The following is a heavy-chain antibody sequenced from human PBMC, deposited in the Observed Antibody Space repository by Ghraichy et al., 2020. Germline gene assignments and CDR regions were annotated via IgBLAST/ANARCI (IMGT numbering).Heavy chain of an antibody. CDR3: ARVYYFDTTAYYYVRFFDY. D-gene: IGHD3-22*01. CDR1: GFTFADYT. CDR2: IRSRPLCGTT. J-gene: IGHJ4*02. V-gene: IGHV3-49*04. Sequence: GESLNISCSASGFTFADYTVTWVRQAPGKGLEWVGFIRSRPLCGTTEYAASVEGRFTISRDDSKSIAYLQVNSLKTEDTAVYYCARVYYFDTTAYYYVRFFDYWGQGTLVTVSS.